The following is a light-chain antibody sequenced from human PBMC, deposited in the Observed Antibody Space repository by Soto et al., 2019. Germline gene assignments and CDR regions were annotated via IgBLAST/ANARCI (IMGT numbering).Light chain of an antibody. V-gene: IGLV2-14*01. CDR1: SSDVGGYNY. Sequence: QSARTQPASVSGSPGQSITISCTGTSSDVGGYNYVSWYQQHPGKAPKLMIYEVSNRPSGVSNRFSGSKSGNTASLTISGLQAEDEADYYCSSYTSSSTLVFGGATKLTVL. CDR2: EVS. CDR3: SSYTSSSTLV. J-gene: IGLJ2*01.